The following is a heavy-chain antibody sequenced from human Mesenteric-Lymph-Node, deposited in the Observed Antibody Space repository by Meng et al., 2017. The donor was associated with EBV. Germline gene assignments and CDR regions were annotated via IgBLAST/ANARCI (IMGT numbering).Heavy chain of an antibody. CDR2: INHSGSI. J-gene: IGHJ4*02. CDR1: GGSFSAYY. D-gene: IGHD3-22*01. Sequence: QVHLQQWGAGLLKPSXXXXLXCAVYGGSFSAYYWSWIRQPPGKGLEWIAEINHSGSINYNPSLKSRVTISVDTSKNQFSLKLTSVTAADTAVYYCASPWRGSSGYYYGHWGQGTLVTVSS. CDR3: ASPWRGSSGYYYGH. V-gene: IGHV4-34*01.